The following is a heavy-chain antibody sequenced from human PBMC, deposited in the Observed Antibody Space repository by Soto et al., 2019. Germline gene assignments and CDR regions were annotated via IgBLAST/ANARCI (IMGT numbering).Heavy chain of an antibody. V-gene: IGHV1-69*06. J-gene: IGHJ6*02. Sequence: ASVKVSCKASGGTFSSYAISWVRQAPGQGLEWMGGIIPIFGTANYAQKFQGRVTITADKSTSTAYMELSSLRSEDTAVYYCARANSSVETGYYYYGMDVWGQGTTVTVSS. CDR2: IIPIFGTA. CDR1: GGTFSSYA. D-gene: IGHD6-6*01. CDR3: ARANSSVETGYYYYGMDV.